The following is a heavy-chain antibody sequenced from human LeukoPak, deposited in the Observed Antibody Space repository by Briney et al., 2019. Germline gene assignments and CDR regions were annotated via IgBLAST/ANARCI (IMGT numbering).Heavy chain of an antibody. CDR2: IYYSGST. D-gene: IGHD6-19*01. J-gene: IGHJ6*02. CDR1: GGSISSYY. Sequence: PSETLSLTCTVSGGSISSYYWSWIRQPPGKGLEWIGYIYYSGSTNYNPSLKSRVTISVDTSKNQFSLKLSSVTAADTAVYYCARETQPYSRGWHQTDYYGMDVWGQGTTVTVSS. V-gene: IGHV4-59*01. CDR3: ARETQPYSRGWHQTDYYGMDV.